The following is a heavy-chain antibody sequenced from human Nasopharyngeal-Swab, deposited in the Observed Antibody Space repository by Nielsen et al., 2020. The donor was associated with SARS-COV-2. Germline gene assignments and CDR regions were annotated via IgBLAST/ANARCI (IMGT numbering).Heavy chain of an antibody. V-gene: IGHV1-69*04. CDR3: ARAELRPNPYYYYYGMDV. Sequence: SVKVSCKASGGTFSSDAISWVRQAPGQGLEWMGRIIPILGIANYAQKFQGRVTITADQSTSTAYMELSSLRSEDTAVYYCARAELRPNPYYYYYGMDVWGQGTTVTVSS. J-gene: IGHJ6*02. D-gene: IGHD1-26*01. CDR1: GGTFSSDA. CDR2: IIPILGIA.